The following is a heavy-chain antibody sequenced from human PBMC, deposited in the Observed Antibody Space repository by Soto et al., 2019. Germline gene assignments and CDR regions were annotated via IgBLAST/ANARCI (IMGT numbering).Heavy chain of an antibody. V-gene: IGHV1-18*04. CDR2: ISAYNGNT. J-gene: IGHJ6*02. CDR3: ARDRIYDYYYGMDV. Sequence: ASVKVSCKASGYTFTSYGISWVRQAPGQGLEWMGWISAYNGNTNYAQKLQGRVTMTTDTSTSTAYMELRSLRSDDTAVYYCARDRIYDYYYGMDVWGQGXTVTVYS. D-gene: IGHD2-15*01. CDR1: GYTFTSYG.